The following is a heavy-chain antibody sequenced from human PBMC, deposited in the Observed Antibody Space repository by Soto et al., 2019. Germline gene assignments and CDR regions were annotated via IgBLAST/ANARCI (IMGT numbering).Heavy chain of an antibody. D-gene: IGHD6-19*01. V-gene: IGHV3-30*18. Sequence: QVQLVESGGGVVQPGRSLRLSCAASGFTFSSYGMHWVRQAPGKELERVAIISYDGSNKYYADSVRGRFTISRDNSKSTRYLQMNSLRAEDTAVYYCAKRGGSGQYNWFDPWGQGTLVTVSS. CDR3: AKRGGSGQYNWFDP. CDR1: GFTFSSYG. J-gene: IGHJ5*02. CDR2: ISYDGSNK.